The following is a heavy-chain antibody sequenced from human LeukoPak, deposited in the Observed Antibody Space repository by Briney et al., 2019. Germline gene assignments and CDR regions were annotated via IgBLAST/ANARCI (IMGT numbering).Heavy chain of an antibody. CDR1: GYTFTGYY. V-gene: IGHV1-2*02. CDR3: VRADYGDYAPYYYYYYMDV. J-gene: IGHJ6*03. D-gene: IGHD4-17*01. Sequence: GASVKVSCKASGYTFTGYYMHWVRQAPGQGLEWMGWINPNSGGTNYAQKFQGRVTMTRDTSISTAYMELSRLRSDDTAVYYCVRADYGDYAPYYYYYYMDVWGKGTTVTVSS. CDR2: INPNSGGT.